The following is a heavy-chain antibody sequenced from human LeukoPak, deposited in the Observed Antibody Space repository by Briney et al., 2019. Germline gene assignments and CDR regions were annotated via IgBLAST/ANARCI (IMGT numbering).Heavy chain of an antibody. CDR1: GGSISSSNW. D-gene: IGHD4-17*01. CDR2: IYHSGST. CDR3: ARRGAVTTGYYYGMDV. V-gene: IGHV4-4*02. Sequence: PSGTLSLTCAVSGGSISSSNWWSWVRPPPGKGLEWIGEIYHSGSTNYNPSLKSRVTISVDKSKNQFSLKLSSVTAADTAVYYCARRGAVTTGYYYGMDVWGQGTTVTVSS. J-gene: IGHJ6*02.